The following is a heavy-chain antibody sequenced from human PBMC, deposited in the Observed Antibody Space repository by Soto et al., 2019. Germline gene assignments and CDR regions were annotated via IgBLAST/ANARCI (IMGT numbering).Heavy chain of an antibody. CDR2: INPSGGST. Sequence: ASVKVSCKASGYTFTSYYMHWVLQAPGQGLEWMGIINPSGGSTSYAQKFQGRVTMTRDTSTSTVYMELSSLRSEDTAVYYCAREKVDIVATISDWFDPWGQGTLVTVSS. J-gene: IGHJ5*01. D-gene: IGHD5-12*01. CDR3: AREKVDIVATISDWFDP. CDR1: GYTFTSYY. V-gene: IGHV1-46*03.